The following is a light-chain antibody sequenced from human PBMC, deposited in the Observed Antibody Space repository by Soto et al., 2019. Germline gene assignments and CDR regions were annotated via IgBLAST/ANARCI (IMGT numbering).Light chain of an antibody. CDR3: QQSYSPVRNI. CDR2: GAS. V-gene: IGKV1-39*01. J-gene: IGKJ2*01. Sequence: DIQMTQSPSSLSASVGDRVTITCRASQSINRDLNGYQQKAGKAPKLLIYGASSLESGVPSRFSGSGPGTDFTLTITSLQPEDFATYYCQQSYSPVRNIFGQGTKLEI. CDR1: QSINRD.